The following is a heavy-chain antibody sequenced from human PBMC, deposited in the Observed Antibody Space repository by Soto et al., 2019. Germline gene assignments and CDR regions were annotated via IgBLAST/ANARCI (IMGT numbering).Heavy chain of an antibody. J-gene: IGHJ4*02. D-gene: IGHD6-6*01. Sequence: QVQLVQSGAEVKKPGSSVKVSCAASGGSLNNYAVSWGRRTPGQGFEWLGEIIPAFGTPNYAQKFQDRVTITADVLTNTVFMELSSLRSEDTAEYYCAREGLRRGALDYWGQGSLVTVSS. V-gene: IGHV1-69*01. CDR3: AREGLRRGALDY. CDR2: IIPAFGTP. CDR1: GGSLNNYA.